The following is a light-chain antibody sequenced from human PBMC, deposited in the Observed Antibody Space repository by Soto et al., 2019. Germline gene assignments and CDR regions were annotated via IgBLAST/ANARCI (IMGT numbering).Light chain of an antibody. V-gene: IGKV1-39*01. CDR2: GAS. Sequence: DIQMTQSPSSLSASVGDRVTITCRASQGISTYLNWYQQKPGKAPKLLIYGASSLQSGVPSRFSGSGSETDFTLTINSLQPEHFATYSCQQSYSTTWTFGQGTKVDIK. CDR1: QGISTY. CDR3: QQSYSTTWT. J-gene: IGKJ1*01.